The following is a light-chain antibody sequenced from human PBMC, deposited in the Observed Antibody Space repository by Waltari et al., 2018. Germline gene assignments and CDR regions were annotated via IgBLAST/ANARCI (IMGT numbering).Light chain of an antibody. CDR3: ASWDDSLTSGL. CDR2: YTN. CDR1: DTNIGSND. V-gene: IGLV1-47*02. J-gene: IGLJ2*01. Sequence: QSVLTQSPSVSGAPGQSVSISCSGSDTNIGSNDVYWYQQLPGTAPKLLIYYTNQRPSGVPDRFSGSRSGTSASLAISGLRSEDEADYYCASWDDSLTSGLFGAGTRLTVL.